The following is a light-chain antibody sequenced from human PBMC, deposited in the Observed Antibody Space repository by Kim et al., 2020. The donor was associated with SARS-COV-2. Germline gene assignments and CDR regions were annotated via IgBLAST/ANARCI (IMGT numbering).Light chain of an antibody. CDR3: GAWDSSLDALV. J-gene: IGLJ2*01. CDR1: GSNSGNNY. V-gene: IGLV1-51*01. CDR2: DNN. Sequence: QKFTISSSGGGSNSGNNYGSLDQKLPGTAPKPLIYDNNKRPSGIPDRFSGSKSGTSATLGITGLQTGDEADYYCGAWDSSLDALVFGGGTQLTVL.